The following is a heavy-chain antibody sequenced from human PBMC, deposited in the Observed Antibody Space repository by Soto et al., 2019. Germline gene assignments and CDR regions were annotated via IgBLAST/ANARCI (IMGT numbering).Heavy chain of an antibody. V-gene: IGHV3-66*01. CDR1: GFTVSTKY. CDR2: IYSGGST. Sequence: GGSLRLSCAASGFTVSTKYMSWVLQAPGKGLEWVSVIYSGGSTFYADSVRGRFTISRDNSKNTVNLQMNSLRAEDTAEYYCARDPWAADYWGQGTLVTVSS. D-gene: IGHD3-16*01. J-gene: IGHJ4*02. CDR3: ARDPWAADY.